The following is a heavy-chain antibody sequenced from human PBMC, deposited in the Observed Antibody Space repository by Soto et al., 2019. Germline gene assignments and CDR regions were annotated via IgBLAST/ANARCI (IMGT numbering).Heavy chain of an antibody. CDR1: GGSISSYY. CDR2: IYYSGST. D-gene: IGHD6-13*01. Sequence: PSETLSLTCTVSGGSISSYYWSWIRQSPGKGLEWIGYIYYSGSTNYNPSLKSRVTISVDTSKNQYSLKVISVTAADTAVYYCAKDRGIGAAGSWGQGALVTVSS. J-gene: IGHJ5*02. CDR3: AKDRGIGAAGS. V-gene: IGHV4-59*12.